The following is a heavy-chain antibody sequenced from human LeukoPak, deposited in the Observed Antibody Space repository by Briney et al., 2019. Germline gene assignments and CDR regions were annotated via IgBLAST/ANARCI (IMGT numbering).Heavy chain of an antibody. Sequence: GGSLRLSCAASGFTFRSSGMHWVRQAPGKGLEWVAFIQYHGRDKYYADSVKGRFTISRDNSKNTLYLQMNSLRAEDTAVYYCTEMWELLDYWGQGTLVTVSS. CDR1: GFTFRSSG. CDR2: IQYHGRDK. CDR3: TEMWELLDY. D-gene: IGHD1-26*01. V-gene: IGHV3-30*02. J-gene: IGHJ4*02.